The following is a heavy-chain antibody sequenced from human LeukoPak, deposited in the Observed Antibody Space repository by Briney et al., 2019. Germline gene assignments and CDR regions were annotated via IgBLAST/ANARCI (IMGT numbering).Heavy chain of an antibody. D-gene: IGHD5-24*01. Sequence: ASVKVSCKASGYTFTSYGISWVRQAPGQGLEWMGWISAYNGNTNYAQKLQGRVTMTTDTSTSTAYMELRSLRSDDTAVYCATQLDGYNFIFDYWGQGTPVTVSS. CDR2: ISAYNGNT. V-gene: IGHV1-18*01. CDR3: ATQLDGYNFIFDY. CDR1: GYTFTSYG. J-gene: IGHJ4*02.